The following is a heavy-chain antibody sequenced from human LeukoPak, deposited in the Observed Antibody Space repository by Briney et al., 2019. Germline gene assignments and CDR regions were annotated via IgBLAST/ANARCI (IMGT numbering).Heavy chain of an antibody. Sequence: PSETLSLTCTVPGGSISGQYWSWIRQPPGRGLEWIGYISYSGNTKYNPSLKSRVTISVDTSKNQFSLKLNSMSAADTSVYYCARLRFLEWLFPWFDPWGQGILVTVSS. V-gene: IGHV4-59*08. CDR2: ISYSGNT. CDR1: GGSISGQY. J-gene: IGHJ5*02. D-gene: IGHD3-3*01. CDR3: ARLRFLEWLFPWFDP.